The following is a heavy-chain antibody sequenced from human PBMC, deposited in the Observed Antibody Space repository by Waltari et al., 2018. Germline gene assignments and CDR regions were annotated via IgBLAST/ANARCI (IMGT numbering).Heavy chain of an antibody. J-gene: IGHJ5*02. CDR2: IYHSGST. D-gene: IGHD6-13*01. CDR1: GYSISSGYY. V-gene: IGHV4-38-2*02. Sequence: QVQLQESGPGLVKPSETLSLTCTVSGYSISSGYYWGWIRQPPGKGREWIGSIYHSGSTYYNPSLKSRVTISVDTSKNQFSLKLSSVTAADTAVYYCARWSSSWYSFDPWGQGTLVTVSS. CDR3: ARWSSSWYSFDP.